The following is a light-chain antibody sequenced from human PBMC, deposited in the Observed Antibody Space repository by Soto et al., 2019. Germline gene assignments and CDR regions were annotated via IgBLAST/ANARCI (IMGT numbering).Light chain of an antibody. Sequence: QSVLTLPRSVSGSPGQSVTISCTGSSGDVGNSYYISWYQQYPGKAPKLIIYDVSKRPSGLPDRFSGSRSGNTASLTISGLRAEDEADYYCCSYAGGYSYVLGTGTKV. J-gene: IGLJ1*01. V-gene: IGLV2-11*01. CDR1: SGDVGNSYY. CDR3: CSYAGGYSYV. CDR2: DVS.